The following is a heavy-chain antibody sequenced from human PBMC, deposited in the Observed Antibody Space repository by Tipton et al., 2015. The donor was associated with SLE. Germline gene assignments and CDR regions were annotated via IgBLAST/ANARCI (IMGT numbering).Heavy chain of an antibody. CDR1: GGSISSGGYY. Sequence: TLSLTCSVSGGSISSGGYYWSWIRQLPGKGLEWIGYIYYSGGTFYNPSLNSRVTISIDTSKNQFSLELSSVTAADTAVYYCAVGTCCHGYCNGGNCYSSDSWGQGTLVTVSS. J-gene: IGHJ4*02. CDR2: IYYSGGT. V-gene: IGHV4-31*03. D-gene: IGHD2-15*01. CDR3: AVGTCCHGYCNGGNCYSSDS.